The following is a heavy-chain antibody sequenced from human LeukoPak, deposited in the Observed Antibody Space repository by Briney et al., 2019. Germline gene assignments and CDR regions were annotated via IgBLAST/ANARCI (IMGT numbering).Heavy chain of an antibody. J-gene: IGHJ5*02. D-gene: IGHD6-19*01. CDR1: GYSISSSYY. CDR2: IYYSGST. CDR3: ARSRAKDSSGWYDH. Sequence: SETLSLTCTVSGYSISSSYYWSWIRQPPGKGLEWIGYIYYSGSTNYNPSLKSRVTISVDTSKNQFSLKLSSVTAADTAVYYCARSRAKDSSGWYDHWGQGTLVTVSS. V-gene: IGHV4-61*01.